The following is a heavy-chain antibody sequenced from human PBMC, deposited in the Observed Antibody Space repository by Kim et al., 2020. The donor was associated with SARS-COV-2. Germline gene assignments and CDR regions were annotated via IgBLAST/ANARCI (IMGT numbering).Heavy chain of an antibody. CDR2: INHSGST. CDR3: ARRGLYGSGSYYPN. CDR1: GGSFSGYY. Sequence: SETLSLTCAVYGGSFSGYYWSWIRQPPGKGLEWIGEINHSGSTNYNPSLKSRVTISVDTSKNQFSLKLSSVTAADTAVYYCARRGLYGSGSYYPNWGQGTLVTVSS. V-gene: IGHV4-34*01. D-gene: IGHD3-10*01. J-gene: IGHJ4*02.